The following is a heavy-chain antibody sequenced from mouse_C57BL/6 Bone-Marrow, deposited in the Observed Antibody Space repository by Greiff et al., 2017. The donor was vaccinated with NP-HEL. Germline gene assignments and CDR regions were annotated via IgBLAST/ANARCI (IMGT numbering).Heavy chain of an antibody. Sequence: VQLKESGPGLVKPSPSLSLTCSVSGYSFTSGYYWYWIRQFPGNKLEWMGFIRYDGSTNYNPSLKNRISFTRDTSTNQFFLKLNSVTTEDTATDYCARGVSTVEYWGQGTMVTVSA. CDR3: ARGVSTVEY. CDR2: IRYDGST. V-gene: IGHV3-6*01. CDR1: GYSFTSGYY. J-gene: IGHJ3*01. D-gene: IGHD1-1*01.